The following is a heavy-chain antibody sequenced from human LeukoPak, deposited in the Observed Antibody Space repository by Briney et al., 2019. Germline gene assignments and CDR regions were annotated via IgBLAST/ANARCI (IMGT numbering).Heavy chain of an antibody. V-gene: IGHV4-39*01. CDR2: IYYSGST. D-gene: IGHD3/OR15-3a*01. CDR1: GGSISSSSYY. CDR3: ARQWGLGSNAFDI. J-gene: IGHJ3*02. Sequence: SETLSLTCTVSGGSISSSSYYWGWIRQPPGKGLEWIVRIYYSGSTYYNPSLKSRVTISVDTSKNQFSLKLSSVTAADTAVYYCARQWGLGSNAFDIWGQGTMVTVSS.